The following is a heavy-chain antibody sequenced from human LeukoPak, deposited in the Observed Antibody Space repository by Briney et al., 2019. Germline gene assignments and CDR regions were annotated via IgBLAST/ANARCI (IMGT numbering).Heavy chain of an antibody. CDR2: INHSGST. Sequence: SETLSLTCAVYGGSFSGYYWSWIRQPPGKGLEWIGEINHSGSTNYNPSLKSRVTISVDTSKNQFSLKLSSVTAADTAVYYCARRGTYSGGWYAPNWFDPWGQGTLVTVSS. D-gene: IGHD6-19*01. V-gene: IGHV4-34*01. CDR3: ARRGTYSGGWYAPNWFDP. CDR1: GGSFSGYY. J-gene: IGHJ5*02.